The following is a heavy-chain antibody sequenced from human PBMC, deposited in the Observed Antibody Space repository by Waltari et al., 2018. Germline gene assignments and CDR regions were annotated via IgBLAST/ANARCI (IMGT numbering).Heavy chain of an antibody. J-gene: IGHJ4*02. Sequence: QVQLVQSGAEVKKPGASVKVSCKASGYTFTSYGISWVRQAPGHGLEWMGWISAYNGNTNYAQKLQGRVTMTTDTSTSTAYMELRSLRSDDTAVYYCARDHYTYYDFWSGYDFDYWGQGTLVTVSS. CDR1: GYTFTSYG. V-gene: IGHV1-18*01. CDR3: ARDHYTYYDFWSGYDFDY. CDR2: ISAYNGNT. D-gene: IGHD3-3*01.